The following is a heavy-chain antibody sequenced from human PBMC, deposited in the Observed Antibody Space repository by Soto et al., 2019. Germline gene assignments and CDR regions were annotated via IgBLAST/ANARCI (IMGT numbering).Heavy chain of an antibody. V-gene: IGHV1-18*01. J-gene: IGHJ5*02. CDR2: ISAYNGNT. D-gene: IGHD2-2*01. CDR1: GYTFTSYG. CDR3: ARDLNIVVVPAAIARRYNWFAP. Sequence: QVPLVQSGAEVKKPGASVKVSCKASGYTFTSYGISWVRQAPGQGLEWMGWISAYNGNTNYAQKLQGRVTMPTDTSKSKPYMALRSLRSADTAVYDCARDLNIVVVPAAIARRYNWFAPWGKGTLVTVSS.